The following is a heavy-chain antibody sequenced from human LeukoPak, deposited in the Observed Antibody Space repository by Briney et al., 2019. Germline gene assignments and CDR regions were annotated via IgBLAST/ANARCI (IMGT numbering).Heavy chain of an antibody. CDR3: ARHAVDYYDSSGYYPLFDY. D-gene: IGHD3-22*01. CDR2: IYYSGST. V-gene: IGHV4-59*08. CDR1: GGSISSYY. J-gene: IGHJ4*02. Sequence: SETLSLTCTVSGGSISSYYWSWIRQPPGKGLEWIGYIYYSGSTNYNPSLKSRVTISVDTSKNQFSLKLSSVTAADTAVYYCARHAVDYYDSSGYYPLFDYWGQGTLVTVSS.